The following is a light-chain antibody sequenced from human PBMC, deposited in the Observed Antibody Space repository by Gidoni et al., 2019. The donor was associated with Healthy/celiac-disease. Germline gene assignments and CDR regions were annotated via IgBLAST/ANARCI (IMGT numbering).Light chain of an antibody. V-gene: IGKV3-11*01. Sequence: EIVLTQSPATLSLSPGERATLSCRASQSVSSYLAWYQQKPGQAPRLLIYEASNRATGIPARFSGSGSGTDFTITISSLEPEDFAVYYCQQRSNWPYWTFGQGTKVEIK. J-gene: IGKJ1*01. CDR3: QQRSNWPYWT. CDR2: EAS. CDR1: QSVSSY.